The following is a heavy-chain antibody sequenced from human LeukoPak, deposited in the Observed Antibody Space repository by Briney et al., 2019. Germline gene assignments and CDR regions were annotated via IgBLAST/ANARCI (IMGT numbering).Heavy chain of an antibody. Sequence: PGGSLRVSCAASGFXFSSYGISWVRQAPGKGLEWVSRICGVGGRTAYADSVKGRFTILRDNSKSTLYLHMRSLRAEDTAVYYCAKDLLRYYSDSSGSYTTTAFDYWVQGTLVTVSS. D-gene: IGHD3-22*01. V-gene: IGHV3-23*01. CDR2: ICGVGGRT. J-gene: IGHJ4*02. CDR3: AKDLLRYYSDSSGSYTTTAFDY. CDR1: GFXFSSYG.